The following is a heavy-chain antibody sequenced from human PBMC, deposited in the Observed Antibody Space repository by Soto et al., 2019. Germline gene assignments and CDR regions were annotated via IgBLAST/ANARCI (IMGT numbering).Heavy chain of an antibody. Sequence: SGPTLVNPSDTLTLTCTVSGFSLSNARMGVSWIRQPPGKALEWLAHIFSNDEKSYSTSLKSRLTISKDTSKSQVVLTMTNMDPVDTDTYYCARTARDYDFWSGYYTRYGMDVWGQGTTVTVSS. CDR1: GFSLSNARMG. J-gene: IGHJ6*01. CDR2: IFSNDEK. V-gene: IGHV2-26*01. CDR3: ARTARDYDFWSGYYTRYGMDV. D-gene: IGHD3-3*01.